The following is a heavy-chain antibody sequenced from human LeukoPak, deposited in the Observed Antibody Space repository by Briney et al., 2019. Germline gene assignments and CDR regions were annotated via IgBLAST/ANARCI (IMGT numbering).Heavy chain of an antibody. V-gene: IGHV4-34*01. D-gene: IGHD2-8*01. CDR1: GGSFSGYY. CDR2: INHSGST. J-gene: IGHJ4*02. CDR3: ARGFPRSRVFYFDY. Sequence: PSETLSLTCAAYGGSFSGYYWSWIRQPPGKGLEWIGEINHSGSTNYNPSLKSRVTISVDTSKNQFSLKLSPVTAADTAVYYCARGFPRSRVFYFDYWGQGTLVTVSS.